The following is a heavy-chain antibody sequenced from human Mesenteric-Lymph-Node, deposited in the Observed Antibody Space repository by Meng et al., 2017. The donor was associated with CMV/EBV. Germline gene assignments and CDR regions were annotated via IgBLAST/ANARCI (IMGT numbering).Heavy chain of an antibody. CDR1: FSSHW. D-gene: IGHD2-8*02. CDR3: ASHTIGGAYSAYWYSVDV. V-gene: IGHV5-51*01. CDR2: IYPGDSDT. J-gene: IGHJ6*02. Sequence: FSSHWIAWVRQMPGKGLEWMGIIYPGDSDTRYSPSFQGQVTISADKSISAAYLQWSSLKASDTAIYYCASHTIGGAYSAYWYSVDVWGQGTTVTGSS.